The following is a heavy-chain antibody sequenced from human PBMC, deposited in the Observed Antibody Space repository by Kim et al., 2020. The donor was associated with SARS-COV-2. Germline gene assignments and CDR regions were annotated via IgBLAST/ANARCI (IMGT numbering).Heavy chain of an antibody. CDR1: GSSFSKSA. CDR3: AADKDCGTPTCAPYVFDI. V-gene: IGHV1-58*02. Sequence: SVKVSCKASGSSFSKSAIKWVRQARGQRPEWLGWIVIGRGITNYAQQFQERVTITRDMSTSTAYMELSDLRFEDTAVYYCAADKDCGTPTCAPYVFDIWGQGKMVTVSS. D-gene: IGHD2-21*01. CDR2: IVIGRGIT. J-gene: IGHJ3*02.